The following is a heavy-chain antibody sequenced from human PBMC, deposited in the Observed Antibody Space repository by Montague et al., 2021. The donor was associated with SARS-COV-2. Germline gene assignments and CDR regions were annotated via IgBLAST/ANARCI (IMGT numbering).Heavy chain of an antibody. CDR2: IDYSGXT. CDR3: ARHERQWLRLYPYYFGY. V-gene: IGHV4-39*01. Sequence: SETLSLTCTVSGGSISSSSYYWGWIRQPPGKGLEWIGSIDYSGXTXYXXXXKXRVTISVDTSKNQFSLRLSSVTAADTAVYYCARHERQWLRLYPYYFGYWSQGTLVTVSS. D-gene: IGHD5-12*01. CDR1: GGSISSSSYY. J-gene: IGHJ4*02.